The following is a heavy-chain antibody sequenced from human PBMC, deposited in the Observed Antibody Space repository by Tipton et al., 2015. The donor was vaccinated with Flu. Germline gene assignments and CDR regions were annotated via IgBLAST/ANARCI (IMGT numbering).Heavy chain of an antibody. CDR2: IYNSGSP. D-gene: IGHD2-21*01. V-gene: IGHV4-61*02. CDR1: GGSISSGSYY. J-gene: IGHJ4*02. CDR3: ASGRRWGSPFDY. Sequence: TLSLTCTVSGGSISSGSYYWSWIRQPAGKGLEWIGRIYNSGSPKYNPTLKSRVTISADTSKNQFSLSLSSVTAADTAVYYCASGRRWGSPFDYWGQGTLATVSS.